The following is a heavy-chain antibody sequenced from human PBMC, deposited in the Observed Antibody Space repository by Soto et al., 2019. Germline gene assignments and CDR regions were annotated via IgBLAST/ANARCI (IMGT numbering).Heavy chain of an antibody. V-gene: IGHV3-33*08. D-gene: IGHD5-18*01. Sequence: GGSLRLSCAASGFTFSSYGMHWVRQAPGKGLEWVAVIWYDGSNKYYADSVKGRFTISRDNSKNTLYLQMNSLRAEDTAVYYCARDMDTAMVTSYYYYGMDVWGQGTTVTVSS. CDR1: GFTFSSYG. CDR3: ARDMDTAMVTSYYYYGMDV. CDR2: IWYDGSNK. J-gene: IGHJ6*02.